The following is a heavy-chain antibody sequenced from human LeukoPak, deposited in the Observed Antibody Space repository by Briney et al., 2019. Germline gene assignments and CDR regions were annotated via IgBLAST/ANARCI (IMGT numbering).Heavy chain of an antibody. Sequence: SETLSLTCTVSGGSISSGGYYWSWIRQHPGKGLEWIGYIYYSGSTYYNPSLKSRVTISVDTSKNQFSLKLSSVTAADTAVYYCARSAYDWVPNVDYWGQGTLVTVSS. V-gene: IGHV4-31*03. J-gene: IGHJ4*02. CDR3: ARSAYDWVPNVDY. CDR1: GGSISSGGYY. D-gene: IGHD3-9*01. CDR2: IYYSGST.